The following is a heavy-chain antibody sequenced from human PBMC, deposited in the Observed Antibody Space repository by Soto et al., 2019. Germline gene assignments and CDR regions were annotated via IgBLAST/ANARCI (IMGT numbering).Heavy chain of an antibody. D-gene: IGHD5-12*01. CDR1: GASISSSY. CDR3: ARGGNRYSNVASGVGGFDY. J-gene: IGHJ4*02. V-gene: IGHV4-59*01. CDR2: VYHTGAT. Sequence: PSETLSLTCTVSGASISSSYWSWSRQSPERGREWIAYVYHTGATNYHPSLKSRVTIPLDTSKGQFSLNLTSLTTADTAVYFCARGGNRYSNVASGVGGFDYWGQGSLVTVSS.